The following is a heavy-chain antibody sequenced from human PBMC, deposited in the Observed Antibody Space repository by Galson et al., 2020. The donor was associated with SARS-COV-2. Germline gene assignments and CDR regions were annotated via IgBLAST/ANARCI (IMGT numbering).Heavy chain of an antibody. J-gene: IGHJ4*02. D-gene: IGHD6-19*01. Sequence: SQASETLSLTCAVSGGPFSGYYWSWIRQPPGKGLEWIGEINPSGITNYNPSLRSRVTMSVDTSKNQFSLNLSSVSAADTAVYYCVRVVQWLAPFDYWGQGTLVTVSS. CDR1: GGPFSGYY. CDR3: VRVVQWLAPFDY. V-gene: IGHV4-34*01. CDR2: INPSGIT.